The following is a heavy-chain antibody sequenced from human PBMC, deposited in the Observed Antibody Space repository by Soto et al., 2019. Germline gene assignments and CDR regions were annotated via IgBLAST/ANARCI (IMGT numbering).Heavy chain of an antibody. V-gene: IGHV1-69*13. D-gene: IGHD1-26*01. Sequence: ASVKVSCKASGGTFSTYAISWVRQAPGQGLEWMGGVIPIFGTSTYAQNFQGRVTITADESTSTAYMELSRLRSEDTAVYYCARVRLVGATRLYYHYGLDVWGQGTTVTVSS. CDR3: ARVRLVGATRLYYHYGLDV. CDR2: VIPIFGTS. CDR1: GGTFSTYA. J-gene: IGHJ6*02.